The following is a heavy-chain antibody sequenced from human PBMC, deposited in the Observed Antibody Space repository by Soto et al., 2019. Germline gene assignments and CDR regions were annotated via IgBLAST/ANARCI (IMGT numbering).Heavy chain of an antibody. Sequence: SETLSLTCTVSGGSISSGGYYWSWIRQHPGKGLEWIGYIYYSGSTYYNPSLKSRVTISVDTSKNQFSLKLSSVTAADTAAYYCARVEVVGATVNWFDPWGQGTLVTVPQ. D-gene: IGHD1-26*01. V-gene: IGHV4-31*03. CDR2: IYYSGST. J-gene: IGHJ5*02. CDR3: ARVEVVGATVNWFDP. CDR1: GGSISSGGYY.